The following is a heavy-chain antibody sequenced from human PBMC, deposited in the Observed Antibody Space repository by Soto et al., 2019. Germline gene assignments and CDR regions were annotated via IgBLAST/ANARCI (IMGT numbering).Heavy chain of an antibody. Sequence: QVQLVESGGGVVQPGRSLRLSCAASGFTFSSYGMHWVRQAPGKGLEWVAVISYDGSNKYYADSVKGRFTISRDNSKNSLYLQIHSLRAEDTGVYYCAKDAATYYCDYWGQGTLVTVSS. D-gene: IGHD6-13*01. CDR3: AKDAATYYCDY. CDR2: ISYDGSNK. V-gene: IGHV3-30*18. CDR1: GFTFSSYG. J-gene: IGHJ4*02.